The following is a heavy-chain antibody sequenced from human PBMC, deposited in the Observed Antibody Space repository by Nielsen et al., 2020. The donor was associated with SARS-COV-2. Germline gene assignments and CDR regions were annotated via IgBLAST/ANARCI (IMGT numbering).Heavy chain of an antibody. D-gene: IGHD6-25*01. CDR1: GFTFNSHA. J-gene: IGHJ4*02. CDR2: ISTSGDYI. Sequence: GESLKISCAVSGFTFNSHAMHWVRQAPGKGLEWVSSISTSGDYIHYADLVQGRFAISRDNSEDSLYLQMNSLRAEDTAIYYCARDRSGFAFDFWGQGALVTVSS. CDR3: ARDRSGFAFDF. V-gene: IGHV3-21*01.